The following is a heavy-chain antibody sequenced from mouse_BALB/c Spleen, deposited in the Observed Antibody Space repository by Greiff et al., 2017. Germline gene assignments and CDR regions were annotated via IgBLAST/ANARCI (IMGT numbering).Heavy chain of an antibody. Sequence: QVQLQQSGPGLVQPSQSLSITCTVSGFSLTSYGVHWVRQSPGKGLEWLGVIWSGGSTDYNAAFISRLSISKDNSKSQVFFKMNSLQANDTAIYYCASSYYGNPFAYWGQGTLVTVSA. V-gene: IGHV2-2*02. D-gene: IGHD2-10*01. CDR3: ASSYYGNPFAY. CDR1: GFSLTSYG. J-gene: IGHJ3*01. CDR2: IWSGGST.